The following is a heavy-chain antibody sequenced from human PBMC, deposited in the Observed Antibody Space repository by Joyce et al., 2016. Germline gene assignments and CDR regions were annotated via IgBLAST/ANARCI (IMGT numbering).Heavy chain of an antibody. CDR1: GDSIRTSSYY. V-gene: IGHV4-39*07. CDR3: APLLRGGRQGYYSNVAF. J-gene: IGHJ4*02. CDR2: LYFRGRT. D-gene: IGHD3-22*01. Sequence: QVQLQESGPGLVKPSETLSLTCTVSGDSIRTSSYYWGWIRQPPGKGLEWIGSLYFRGRTYYNPALKRRVTMSVDTSRSQFSLRLKSVTAADTAIYYCAPLLRGGRQGYYSNVAFWGRGTLVTVSS.